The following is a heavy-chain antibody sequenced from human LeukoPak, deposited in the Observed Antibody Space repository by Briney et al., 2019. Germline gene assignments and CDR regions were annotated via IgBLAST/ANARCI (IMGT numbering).Heavy chain of an antibody. D-gene: IGHD3-3*01. CDR3: AKYTSLRFLEWMGDRFDY. V-gene: IGHV3-21*01. J-gene: IGHJ4*02. CDR2: ISSSSSYI. Sequence: PGGSLRLSCAASGFTFSSYSMNWVRQAPGKGLEWVSSISSSSSYIYYADSVKGRFTISRDNAKNSLYLQMNSLRAEDTAVYYCAKYTSLRFLEWMGDRFDYWGQGTLVTVSS. CDR1: GFTFSSYS.